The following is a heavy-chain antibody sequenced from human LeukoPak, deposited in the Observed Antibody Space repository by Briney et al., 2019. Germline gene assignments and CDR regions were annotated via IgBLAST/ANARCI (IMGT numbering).Heavy chain of an antibody. J-gene: IGHJ4*02. V-gene: IGHV3-23*01. CDR3: AKGDDYYGSGSNDY. CDR2: ISGSGGST. CDR1: GFTFSSYA. D-gene: IGHD3-10*01. Sequence: GGSLRLSCAASGFTFSSYALSWVRQAPGKGLEWVSAISGSGGSTYYADSVKGRFTISRDNSKNTLYLQMNSLRAEDTAVYYCAKGDDYYGSGSNDYWGQGTLVTVSS.